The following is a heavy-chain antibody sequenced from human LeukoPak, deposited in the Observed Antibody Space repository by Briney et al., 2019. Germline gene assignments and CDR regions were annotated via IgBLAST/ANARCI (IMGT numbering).Heavy chain of an antibody. CDR2: IYSSGTT. V-gene: IGHV3-66*04. D-gene: IGHD6-19*01. Sequence: GGSLRLSCAASGFTLSTSYISWVRQAPGKGLEWVSVIYSSGTTYYAGSVRGRFTISRDISKDTVYLQMDSLRAEDTAVYYCARRIAVSGSNYNYFYMDVWGKGTMATISS. J-gene: IGHJ6*03. CDR3: ARRIAVSGSNYNYFYMDV. CDR1: GFTLSTSY.